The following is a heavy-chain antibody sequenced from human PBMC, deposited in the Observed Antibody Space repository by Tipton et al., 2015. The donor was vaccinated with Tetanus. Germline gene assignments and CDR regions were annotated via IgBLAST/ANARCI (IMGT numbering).Heavy chain of an antibody. Sequence: QLVQSGAEVKKAGESLKISCKGSGYSFSGYWIGWVRQMPGKGLEWVGLIYPGDSDTKISPSFRGQVTFSVDKSITTAYLQWSSLKASDTAIYYCAKGDPGNFDSWGQGTQVIVSS. CDR1: GYSFSGYW. CDR2: IYPGDSDT. J-gene: IGHJ4*02. CDR3: AKGDPGNFDS. D-gene: IGHD3-9*01. V-gene: IGHV5-51*01.